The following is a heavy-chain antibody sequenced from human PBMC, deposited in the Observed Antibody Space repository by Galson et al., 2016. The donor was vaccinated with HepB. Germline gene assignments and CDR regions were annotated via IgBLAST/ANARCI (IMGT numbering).Heavy chain of an antibody. CDR2: IIPIFGTT. D-gene: IGHD5-24*01. Sequence: SVKVSCKASGGTFSSYVISWVRQAPGQGLEWMGGIIPIFGTTNYAQKFQGRVTITADESTSTAYMELSSLRSEDTAVYYCARARVEMATITKLGYFDLWGRGTLVTVSS. V-gene: IGHV1-69*13. CDR1: GGTFSSYV. J-gene: IGHJ2*01. CDR3: ARARVEMATITKLGYFDL.